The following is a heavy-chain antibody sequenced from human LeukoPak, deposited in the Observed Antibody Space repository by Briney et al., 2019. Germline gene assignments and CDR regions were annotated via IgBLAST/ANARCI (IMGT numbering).Heavy chain of an antibody. CDR2: MNPNSGNT. CDR1: GYTFTSYD. J-gene: IGHJ6*03. Sequence: GASVKVSCKASGYTFTSYDINWVRQATGQGLEWTGWMNPNSGNTGYAQKFQGRVTMTRNTSISTAYMELSSLGSEDTAVYYCARGFTALPYYYYYMDVWGKGTTVTVSS. V-gene: IGHV1-8*01. CDR3: ARGFTALPYYYYYMDV. D-gene: IGHD5-18*01.